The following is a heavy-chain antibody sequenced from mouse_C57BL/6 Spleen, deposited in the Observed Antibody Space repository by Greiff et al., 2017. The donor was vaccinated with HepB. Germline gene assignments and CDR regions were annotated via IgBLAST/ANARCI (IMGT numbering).Heavy chain of an antibody. CDR3: ARDYGSSEYYFDD. CDR1: GYTFTSYW. Sequence: QVQLQQPGAELVMPGASVKLSCKASGYTFTSYWMHWVKQRPGQGLEWIGEIDPSDSYTNYNQKFKGKSTLTVDKSSSTPYMQLSSLTSEDSAVYYCARDYGSSEYYFDDWGQGTTLTVSS. J-gene: IGHJ2*01. V-gene: IGHV1-69*01. CDR2: IDPSDSYT. D-gene: IGHD1-1*01.